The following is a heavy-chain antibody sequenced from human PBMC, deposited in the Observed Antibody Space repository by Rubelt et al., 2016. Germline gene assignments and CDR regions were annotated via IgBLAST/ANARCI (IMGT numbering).Heavy chain of an antibody. CDR3: ARNYGKFDY. Sequence: QVQLQESGPGLVKPSETLSLTCTVSGGSISSYYWSWIRQPPGKGLEWIGSIYYSGSTYYSPSLKSRVTISVDTSKNQFSLKLSSVTAADTAVYYCARNYGKFDYWGQGTLVTVSS. V-gene: IGHV4-59*12. CDR2: IYYSGST. D-gene: IGHD1-7*01. J-gene: IGHJ4*02. CDR1: GGSISSYY.